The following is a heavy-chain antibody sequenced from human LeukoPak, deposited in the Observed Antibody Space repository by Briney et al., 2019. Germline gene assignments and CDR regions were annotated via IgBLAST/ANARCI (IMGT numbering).Heavy chain of an antibody. CDR3: ARVKGYCGGDCYLGY. J-gene: IGHJ4*02. D-gene: IGHD2-21*02. CDR1: GYTFTSYY. CDR2: INSSGGST. V-gene: IGHV1-46*01. Sequence: ASVKVSCKASGYTFTSYYMHWVRQAPGQGLEWMGIINSSGGSTSYAQKFQGRVTMTRDMSTSTVYMELSSLRSEDTAVYYCARVKGYCGGDCYLGYWGQGTLVTVSS.